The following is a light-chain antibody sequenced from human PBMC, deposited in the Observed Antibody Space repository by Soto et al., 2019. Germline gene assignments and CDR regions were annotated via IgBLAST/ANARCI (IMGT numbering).Light chain of an antibody. Sequence: SVLTQPPSASGTPGQRVTISCSGSSSNIGSNYVYWYQQLPGTAPKLLIYSNNQRPSGVPDRFSGSKSGTSASLAISGLQSEDEADYYCAAWDDSLSGYVFGTGTKV. CDR1: SSNIGSNY. CDR3: AAWDDSLSGYV. V-gene: IGLV1-47*02. J-gene: IGLJ1*01. CDR2: SNN.